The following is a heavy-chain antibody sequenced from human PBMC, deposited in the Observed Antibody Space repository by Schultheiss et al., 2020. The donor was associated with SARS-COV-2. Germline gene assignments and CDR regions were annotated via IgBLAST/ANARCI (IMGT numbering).Heavy chain of an antibody. D-gene: IGHD2-21*02. CDR1: GGSFSAYY. Sequence: SETLSLTCAVYGGSFSAYYWSWIRQPPGMGLEWIGSIYYSGSTNYNPSLKSRVTISVDTSNNQFSLKVSSVTAADTAVYYCARHACGGDCYRGFDYWGQGALVTVSS. CDR3: ARHACGGDCYRGFDY. V-gene: IGHV4-34*01. J-gene: IGHJ4*02. CDR2: IYYSGST.